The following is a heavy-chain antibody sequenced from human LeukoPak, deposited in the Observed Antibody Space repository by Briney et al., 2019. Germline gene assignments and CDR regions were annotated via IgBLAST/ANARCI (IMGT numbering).Heavy chain of an antibody. J-gene: IGHJ4*02. CDR2: IYYSGST. D-gene: IGHD6-13*01. Sequence: SETLSLTCSVSGGSISNNIYYWGSIRQPPGKGLEWIGNIYYSGSTYYNPSLKSRVIISVDTSKNQFSLKMSSVTAADTAVYYCARTGYSSSYYKFRFDYWGQGTLVTVSS. CDR3: ARTGYSSSYYKFRFDY. CDR1: GGSISNNIYY. V-gene: IGHV4-39*07.